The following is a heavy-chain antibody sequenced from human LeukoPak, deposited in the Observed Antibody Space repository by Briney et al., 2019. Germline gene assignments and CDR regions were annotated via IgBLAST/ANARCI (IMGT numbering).Heavy chain of an antibody. CDR1: GGSFSGYY. CDR3: ASINPDPVDY. CDR2: INHSGNT. D-gene: IGHD1-14*01. V-gene: IGHV4-34*01. J-gene: IGHJ4*02. Sequence: SETLSLTCAVYGGSFSGYYWSWIRQPPGKGLEWIGEINHSGNTNYNPSLKSRVTISVDTSKNQFSLKLSSVTAADTAVYYCASINPDPVDYWGQGTLVTVSS.